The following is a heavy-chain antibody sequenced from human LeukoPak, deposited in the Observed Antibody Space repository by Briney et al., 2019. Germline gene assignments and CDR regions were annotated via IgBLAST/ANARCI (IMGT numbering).Heavy chain of an antibody. J-gene: IGHJ4*02. CDR1: GFTFSTYC. V-gene: IGHV3-33*01. CDR2: IWSDGSNK. D-gene: IGHD3-10*01. CDR3: ARDSSTFDY. Sequence: GRSLRLSCAASGFTFSTYCMHWAPQAPGKGLEWVAVIWSDGSNKYYADSVKGRFTVSRDNSKNTLYLQMNNLRAGDTGVYYCARDSSTFDYWGQGSLVTVSS.